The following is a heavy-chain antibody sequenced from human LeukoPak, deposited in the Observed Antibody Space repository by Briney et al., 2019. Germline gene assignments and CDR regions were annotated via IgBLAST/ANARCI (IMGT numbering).Heavy chain of an antibody. CDR1: GYTFTSYD. Sequence: ASVKVSCKASGYTFTSYDINWVRQATGQGLEWMGWMNPNSGNTGYAQKFQGRVTMTEDTSTDTAYMELSSLRSEDTAVYYCATAMNYGYCSGGSCYKNWFDPWGQGTLVTVSS. J-gene: IGHJ5*02. CDR3: ATAMNYGYCSGGSCYKNWFDP. V-gene: IGHV1-8*01. CDR2: MNPNSGNT. D-gene: IGHD2-15*01.